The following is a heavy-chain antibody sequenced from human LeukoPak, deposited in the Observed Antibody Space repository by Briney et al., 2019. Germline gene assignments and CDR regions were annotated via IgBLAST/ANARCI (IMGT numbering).Heavy chain of an antibody. CDR3: ARGRTWYDFGY. J-gene: IGHJ4*02. CDR1: GGSISSYY. CDR2: IYCSGST. D-gene: IGHD6-13*01. V-gene: IGHV4-59*01. Sequence: KPSETLSLTCTVSGGSISSYYWSWIRQPPGKGLEWVGYIYCSGSTNYNPSLKSRVTISVDTSKNQFSLKLSSVTAADTAVYYCARGRTWYDFGYWGQGTLVTVSS.